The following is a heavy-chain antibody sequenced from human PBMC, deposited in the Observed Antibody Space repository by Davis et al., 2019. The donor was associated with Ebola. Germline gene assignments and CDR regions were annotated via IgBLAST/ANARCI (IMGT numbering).Heavy chain of an antibody. J-gene: IGHJ6*04. CDR1: SGFVSSGDYY. CDR2: IFASGST. D-gene: IGHD2-2*01. CDR3: ARDKIYCRSSGCYGGGMDV. Sequence: TLSPTCTLASGFVSSGDYYWSWTRPPPGKTPEWNGYIFASGSTNYNPSLKSRVTISVDTSKNQFSLKLNSVTAADTALYYCARDKIYCRSSGCYGGGMDVWGKGTTVTVSS. V-gene: IGHV4-61*08.